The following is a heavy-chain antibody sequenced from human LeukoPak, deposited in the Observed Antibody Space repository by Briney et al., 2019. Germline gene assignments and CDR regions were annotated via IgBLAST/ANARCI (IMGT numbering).Heavy chain of an antibody. J-gene: IGHJ4*02. CDR2: ISYDGSNK. V-gene: IGHV3-30*12. D-gene: IGHD6-6*01. CDR3: ARDQGNTHSSSFGGLVDY. Sequence: GRSLRLSCAASGFTFSNYGMHWVRQAPGKGLEWVAVISYDGSNKYYADSVKGRFTISRDNSKNTLYLQMNSLRAEDTAVYYCARDQGNTHSSSFGGLVDYWGQGTLVTVSS. CDR1: GFTFSNYG.